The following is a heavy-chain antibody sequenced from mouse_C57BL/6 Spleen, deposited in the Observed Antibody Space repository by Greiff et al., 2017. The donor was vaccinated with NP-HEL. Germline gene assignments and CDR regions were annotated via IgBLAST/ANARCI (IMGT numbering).Heavy chain of an antibody. J-gene: IGHJ4*01. CDR3: ARDRGVADARDY. CDR2: ISDGGSYT. CDR1: GFTFSSYA. Sequence: EVMLVESGGGLVKPGGSLKLSCAASGFTFSSYAMSWVRQTPEKRLEWVATISDGGSYTYYPDNVKGRFTISRDNAKNNLYLQMSHLKSEDTAMYYCARDRGVADARDYWGQGTSVTVSS. D-gene: IGHD1-1*01. V-gene: IGHV5-4*01.